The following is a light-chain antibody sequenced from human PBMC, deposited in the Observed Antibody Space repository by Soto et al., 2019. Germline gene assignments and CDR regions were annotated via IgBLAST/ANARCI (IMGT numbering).Light chain of an antibody. J-gene: IGKJ4*01. CDR2: KAS. CDR1: QSISNW. V-gene: IGKV1-5*03. CDR3: QQYNSVSLLT. Sequence: DIQMTQSPSTLSASVGDRVTITCRASQSISNWLAWYQQKPGKAPKLLIYKASSLESGVPSRFSGSASGTEFTPTISSLQPDDFATYYCQQYNSVSLLTFGGGTKVNIK.